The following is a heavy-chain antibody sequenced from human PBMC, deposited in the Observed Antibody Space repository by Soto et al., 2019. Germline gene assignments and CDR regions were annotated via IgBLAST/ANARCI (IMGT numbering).Heavy chain of an antibody. CDR1: GFTFHNYA. J-gene: IGHJ5*02. CDR3: AKDPYDSLTGYTNWFDP. Sequence: EVQLVESGGALVQPGRSLRLSCAASGFTFHNYAMHWVRQAPGKGLEWVAGISWNSGNIDFGDSVKGRFTISRDNAKNSLYLQMNSLRPEDTAVYYFAKDPYDSLTGYTNWFDPWGQGTLVTVSS. V-gene: IGHV3-9*01. D-gene: IGHD3-9*01. CDR2: ISWNSGNI.